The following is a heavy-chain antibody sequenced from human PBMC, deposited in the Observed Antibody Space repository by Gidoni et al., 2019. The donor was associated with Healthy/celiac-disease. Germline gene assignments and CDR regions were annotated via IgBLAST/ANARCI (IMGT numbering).Heavy chain of an antibody. CDR3: ARGRPHIAALVPWFDP. CDR1: GGTFSSYA. CDR2: IIPIFGTA. D-gene: IGHD6-6*01. V-gene: IGHV1-69*06. J-gene: IGHJ5*02. Sequence: QVQLVQSGAEVKKPGSSVKVSCKASGGTFSSYAISWVRQAPGQGLEWMGGIIPIFGTANYAQKFQGRVTITADKSTSTAYMELSSLRSEDTAEYYCARGRPHIAALVPWFDPWGQGTLVTVSS.